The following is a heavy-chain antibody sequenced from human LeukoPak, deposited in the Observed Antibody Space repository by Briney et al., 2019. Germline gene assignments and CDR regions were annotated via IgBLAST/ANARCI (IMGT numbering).Heavy chain of an antibody. CDR1: GGTFSSYA. J-gene: IGHJ4*02. CDR3: ARGSASNWPVDY. V-gene: IGHV1-69*13. Sequence: SVKVSCKASGGTFSSYAISWVRQAPGQGLEWMGGIIPIFGTPNYAQKFQGRLTIIADDSSSTAYMELRSLTSDDTAVYYCARGSASNWPVDYWGQGTLVTVS. CDR2: IIPIFGTP. D-gene: IGHD6-13*01.